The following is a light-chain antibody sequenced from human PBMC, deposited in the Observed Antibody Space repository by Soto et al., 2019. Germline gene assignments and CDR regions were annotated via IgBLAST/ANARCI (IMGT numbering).Light chain of an antibody. J-gene: IGLJ2*01. CDR1: SSNIGAGYD. CDR2: DNN. CDR3: QSYDSSLSGSVV. Sequence: QSVLTQPPSVSGAPGQRVTISCTGSSSNIGAGYDVQWYQHLPGTAPKLLIYDNNNRPSGVPDRFSGPKSGTSASLAITGLQAEDEADYYCQSYDSSLSGSVVFGGGTKLTVL. V-gene: IGLV1-40*01.